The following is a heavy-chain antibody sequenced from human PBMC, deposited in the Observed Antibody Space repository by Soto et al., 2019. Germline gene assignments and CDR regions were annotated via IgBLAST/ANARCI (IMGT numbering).Heavy chain of an antibody. J-gene: IGHJ6*02. D-gene: IGHD4-17*01. CDR3: QRAHYGNCGYGRDV. CDR1: GGSISSGGYS. Sequence: SETLSLTCAVSGGSISSGGYSWTWIRQPPGKGLEWIGYIYDSGTTYYNPSLKSRVTISVDRSKNQFSLKLSSVTAADTAVYYCQRAHYGNCGYGRDVWGQGTTVTVS. V-gene: IGHV4-30-2*01. CDR2: IYDSGTT.